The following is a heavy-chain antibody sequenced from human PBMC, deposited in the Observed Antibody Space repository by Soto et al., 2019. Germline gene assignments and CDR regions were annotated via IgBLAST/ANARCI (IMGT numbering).Heavy chain of an antibody. CDR3: ARAFDGGIPDY. V-gene: IGHV3-74*03. Sequence: GGSLRLSCAASGFTFNNYWMHWVRQAPGKGLLWVSRINRDGSATTYADSVKGRFTVSRDNAKNTLYLQMNSLRAEDAAVYYCARAFDGGIPDYWGQGTLVTVSS. CDR2: INRDGSAT. J-gene: IGHJ4*02. CDR1: GFTFNNYW. D-gene: IGHD2-15*01.